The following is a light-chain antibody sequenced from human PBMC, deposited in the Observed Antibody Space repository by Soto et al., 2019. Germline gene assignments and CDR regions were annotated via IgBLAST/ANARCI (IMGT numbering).Light chain of an antibody. CDR1: QSVSRS. J-gene: IGKJ4*01. Sequence: EIVLTQSPATLSMSPGERATLSCRASQSVSRSLAWYQQKPGQAPRLLIYDASTRATGTPARFSGSGSGTDFTLTISSLEPEDFAVFYCHQRSSWPLTFGGGTKVDIK. CDR3: HQRSSWPLT. V-gene: IGKV3-11*01. CDR2: DAS.